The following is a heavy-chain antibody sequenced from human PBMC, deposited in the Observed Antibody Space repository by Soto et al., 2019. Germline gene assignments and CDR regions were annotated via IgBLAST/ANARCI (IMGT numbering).Heavy chain of an antibody. Sequence: ASGPTLLNPTQTLTLTCTFSGFSLSTSGVGVGWVRQPPGKALEWLALIYSNDDKRFSTSLKSRLTITKDTSKNQVVLTMTNMDPVDTATYYWAHSLTDYEILTGYLFSWFEPWGQGTLVTGSS. CDR2: IYSNDDK. J-gene: IGHJ5*02. CDR3: AHSLTDYEILTGYLFSWFEP. CDR1: GFSLSTSGVG. V-gene: IGHV2-5*01. D-gene: IGHD3-9*01.